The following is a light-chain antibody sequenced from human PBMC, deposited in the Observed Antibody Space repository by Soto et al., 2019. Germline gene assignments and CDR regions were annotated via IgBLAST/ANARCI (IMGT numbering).Light chain of an antibody. V-gene: IGLV2-14*01. J-gene: IGLJ1*01. CDR2: DVS. CDR3: SSYTSINTHV. CDR1: SSYVGGYNF. Sequence: QSALAQPASVSGSPGQSITIPCTGTSSYVGGYNFVSWYQQHPGKAPKLIISDVSNRPSGVSTRFSGSKSGNTASLTISGLQAEDEADYYCSSYTSINTHVFGAGTKATVL.